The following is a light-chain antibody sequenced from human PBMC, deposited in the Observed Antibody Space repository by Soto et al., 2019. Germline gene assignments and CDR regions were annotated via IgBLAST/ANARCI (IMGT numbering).Light chain of an antibody. CDR2: GAS. V-gene: IGKV3-20*01. CDR1: QSVSSK. Sequence: EIVMTQSPATLSVSPGEGATLSCRASQSVSSKLAWYQQEPGQAPRLLIYGASNRATGIPDRFSGSGSGTDFTLTISRLEPEDFAVYYCQQYGSSGTFGQGTKVDIK. J-gene: IGKJ1*01. CDR3: QQYGSSGT.